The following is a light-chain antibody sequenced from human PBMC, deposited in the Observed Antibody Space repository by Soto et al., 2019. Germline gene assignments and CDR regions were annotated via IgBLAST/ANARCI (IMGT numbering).Light chain of an antibody. V-gene: IGLV2-14*01. CDR1: SSDVGGYNY. Sequence: QSVLTQPASVSGSPGQSITISCTGTSSDVGGYNYVSWYQQHPGKAPKLMIYDVSNWPSGVSNRFSGSKSGNTASLTISGLQAEDEADYYCSSYTSSSTSGVFGTGTKLTVL. CDR2: DVS. J-gene: IGLJ1*01. CDR3: SSYTSSSTSGV.